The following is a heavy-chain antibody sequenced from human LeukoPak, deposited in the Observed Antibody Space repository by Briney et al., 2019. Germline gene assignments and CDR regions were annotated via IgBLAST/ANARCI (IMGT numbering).Heavy chain of an antibody. Sequence: GGSLRLSCAASGFSFHSFGMSWVRHAPGKGLEWGSSISERGINTYYTDSVKGRFAISRDDSKNTLYLQMNSLRADDTALYYCATGVRLLRVSWGQGSLVTVSS. CDR1: GFSFHSFG. D-gene: IGHD6-25*01. CDR3: ATGVRLLRVS. J-gene: IGHJ4*02. CDR2: ISERGINT. V-gene: IGHV3-23*01.